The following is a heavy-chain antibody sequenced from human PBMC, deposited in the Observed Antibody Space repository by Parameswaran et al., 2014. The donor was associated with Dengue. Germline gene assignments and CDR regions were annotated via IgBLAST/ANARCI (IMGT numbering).Heavy chain of an antibody. CDR3: ARFAFYYDIGANYLDGYFDL. V-gene: IGHV1-18*01. D-gene: IGHD3-22*01. CDR2: ISTYNGKT. J-gene: IGHJ2*01. Sequence: WVRQAPGQGLEWLGWISTYNGKTKYAQKVQDRVTMTTDTSTRTAYMELRSLRSDDTAVYYCARFAFYYDIGANYLDGYFDLWGLAPWSPSPQ.